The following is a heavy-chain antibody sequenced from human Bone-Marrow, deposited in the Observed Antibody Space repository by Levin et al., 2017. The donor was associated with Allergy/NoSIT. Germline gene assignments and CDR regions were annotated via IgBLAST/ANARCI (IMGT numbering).Heavy chain of an antibody. CDR2: INPNTGGT. J-gene: IGHJ6*03. D-gene: IGHD6-13*01. Sequence: ASVNVSCKASGYIFTDYYMHWVRQAPGQGLEWMGWINPNTGGTSYSQNFQGRVTMTRDTSISTAYMDLSSLRSDDTAVYYCARGIASGGKTYYYYYMDVWGRGTTVAVSS. CDR3: ARGIASGGKTYYYYYMDV. V-gene: IGHV1-2*02. CDR1: GYIFTDYY.